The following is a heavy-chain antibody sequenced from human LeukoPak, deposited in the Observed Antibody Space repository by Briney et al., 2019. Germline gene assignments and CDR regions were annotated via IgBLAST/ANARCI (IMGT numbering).Heavy chain of an antibody. D-gene: IGHD3-22*01. Sequence: ASVKVSCKVSGYTFTSYYMHWVRQAPGQGLEWMGIINPSGGSTSYAQKFQGRVTMTRDTSTSTVYMELSSLRSEDTAVYYCARSAPYYYDSSGYSGLYWGQGTLVTVSS. CDR3: ARSAPYYYDSSGYSGLY. J-gene: IGHJ4*02. CDR1: GYTFTSYY. V-gene: IGHV1-46*01. CDR2: INPSGGST.